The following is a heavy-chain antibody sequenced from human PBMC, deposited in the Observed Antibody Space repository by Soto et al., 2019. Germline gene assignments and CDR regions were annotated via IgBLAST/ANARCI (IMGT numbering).Heavy chain of an antibody. D-gene: IGHD2-2*01. Sequence: PGESLKISCKGSGYSFTSYWIGWVRQMPGKGLEWMGIIYPGDSDTRYSPSFQGQVTISADKSISTAYLQWSSLKASDTAMYYCARSRATSPVGFDYYYGMDVWGQGTTVTVSS. J-gene: IGHJ6*02. CDR2: IYPGDSDT. CDR3: ARSRATSPVGFDYYYGMDV. V-gene: IGHV5-51*01. CDR1: GYSFTSYW.